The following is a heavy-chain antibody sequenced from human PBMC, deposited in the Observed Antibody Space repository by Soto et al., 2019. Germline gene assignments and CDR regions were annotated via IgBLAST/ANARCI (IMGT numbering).Heavy chain of an antibody. CDR2: IYYSGST. CDR1: GGAIISYY. V-gene: IGHV4-59*01. CDR3: ARVRSGYYYRFDY. Sequence: PSETLSLTCTVSGGAIISYYCIWIRHPPGKGLEWIGYIYYSGSTNYNPSLKSRVTISVDTSKNQFSLKLSSVTAADTAVYYCARVRSGYYYRFDYWGQGTLVTVSS. J-gene: IGHJ4*02. D-gene: IGHD3-22*01.